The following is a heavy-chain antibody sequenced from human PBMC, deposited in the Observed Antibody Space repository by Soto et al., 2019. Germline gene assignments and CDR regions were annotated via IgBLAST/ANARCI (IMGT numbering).Heavy chain of an antibody. CDR3: ARAVGIQLWCFDY. V-gene: IGHV3-30-3*01. Sequence: QVQLVESGEGVVQPGRSLRLSCAASGFTFSSYAMHWVRQAPGKGLEWVAVISYDGSNKYYADSVKGRFTISRDNSKNTLYLQMNSLSAEDTAVYYCARAVGIQLWCFDYRGQGTLVTVSS. D-gene: IGHD5-18*01. CDR2: ISYDGSNK. CDR1: GFTFSSYA. J-gene: IGHJ4*02.